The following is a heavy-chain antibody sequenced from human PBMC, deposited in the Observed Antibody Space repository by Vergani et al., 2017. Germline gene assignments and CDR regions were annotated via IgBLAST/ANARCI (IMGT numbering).Heavy chain of an antibody. Sequence: QITLKESGPTLVKPTQTLTLTCAFSGFSLSSGGVGVGWIRQPPGKALEWLAIIYWDDDKRYSPSLKSRLTISKDTSKSQVVLTMTNMDPVDTATYYCARAGYDYVWGSRSLDAFDIWGQGTMVTGSS. J-gene: IGHJ3*02. V-gene: IGHV2-5*02. CDR2: IYWDDDK. CDR3: ARAGYDYVWGSRSLDAFDI. D-gene: IGHD3-16*01. CDR1: GFSLSSGGVG.